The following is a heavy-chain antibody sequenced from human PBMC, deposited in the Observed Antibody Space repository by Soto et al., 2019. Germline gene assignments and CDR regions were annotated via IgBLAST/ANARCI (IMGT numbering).Heavy chain of an antibody. CDR2: LSYSGST. J-gene: IGHJ4*02. CDR3: ARHHYTDPFDY. V-gene: IGHV4-59*08. D-gene: IGHD4-4*01. CDR1: GASISNYY. Sequence: XXTLSLPCTVAGASISNYYWSWILQPPGKGLKWIAYLSYSGSTNYNPSLRGRVTISLDPSKNQFSLKLSYVAATDTAVYYCARHHYTDPFDYWGQGTPVTVSS.